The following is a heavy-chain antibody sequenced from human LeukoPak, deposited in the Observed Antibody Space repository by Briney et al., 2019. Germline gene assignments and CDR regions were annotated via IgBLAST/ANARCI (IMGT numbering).Heavy chain of an antibody. V-gene: IGHV1-2*02. CDR1: GYTFTGYY. Sequence: ASVKVSCKASGYTFTGYYMHGVRQAPGQGLEWMGWINPNNGVTNYAQKFQGRVTMTRDTSISTAYMELSRLRSDDTAVYYCAKEVRVVINNPAMGYWGQGTLVTVSS. CDR2: INPNNGVT. D-gene: IGHD3-3*01. J-gene: IGHJ4*02. CDR3: AKEVRVVINNPAMGY.